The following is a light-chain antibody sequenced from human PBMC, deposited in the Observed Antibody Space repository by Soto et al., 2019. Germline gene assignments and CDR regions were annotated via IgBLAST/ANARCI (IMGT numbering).Light chain of an antibody. CDR2: AAS. V-gene: IGKV1-6*01. J-gene: IGKJ1*01. CDR3: LQHNVFPRT. Sequence: AIQMTQSPSSLSASVGDRVTITCRASRDIGNDLGWYQQKPGKAPKHLIFAASNLQSGVPSRFSGGGSGTDFTLTISSLQADDFATYYCLQHNVFPRTFGQGTKVEIK. CDR1: RDIGND.